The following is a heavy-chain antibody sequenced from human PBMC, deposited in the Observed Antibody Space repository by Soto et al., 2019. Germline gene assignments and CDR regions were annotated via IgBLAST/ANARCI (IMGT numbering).Heavy chain of an antibody. J-gene: IGHJ4*02. CDR3: AREYYDSSGSFPAFDY. D-gene: IGHD3-22*01. CDR1: GFTFSSYG. Sequence: GGSLRLSCAASGFTFSSYGMHWVRQAPGKGLEWVAVIWYDGSNKYYADSVKGRFTISRDNSKNTLYLQMNSLRAEDTAVYYCAREYYDSSGSFPAFDYWGQGTLVTVSS. V-gene: IGHV3-33*01. CDR2: IWYDGSNK.